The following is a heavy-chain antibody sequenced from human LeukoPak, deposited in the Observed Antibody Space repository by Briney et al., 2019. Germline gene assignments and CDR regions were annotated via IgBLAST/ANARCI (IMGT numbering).Heavy chain of an antibody. J-gene: IGHJ4*02. CDR2: IYTSGST. CDR1: GGSISSGTYY. V-gene: IGHV4-61*02. Sequence: PSETLSLTCTVSGGSISSGTYYWSWIRQPAGKGLEWIGRIYTSGSTDYNPSLKSRVTISVDTSKNQFSLRLSSVTATDTAVYYCARESLPSATMVRGVSDYWGQGTLVTVSS. CDR3: ARESLPSATMVRGVSDY. D-gene: IGHD3-10*01.